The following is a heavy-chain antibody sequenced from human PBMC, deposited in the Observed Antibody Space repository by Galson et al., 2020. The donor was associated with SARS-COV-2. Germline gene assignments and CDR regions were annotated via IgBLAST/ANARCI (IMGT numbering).Heavy chain of an antibody. CDR3: AKDISSPRYDSSGYSRIDYGMDV. CDR2: ISWNSGSI. V-gene: IGHV3-9*01. CDR1: GFTFADYA. J-gene: IGHJ6*02. D-gene: IGHD3-22*01. Sequence: SLQISCAASGFTFADYAMHWVRPAPGKGLEWVSGISWNSGSISYADSVKGRFPISRDNAKNSLYLQMNSLRAEDTALYYCAKDISSPRYDSSGYSRIDYGMDVWGQGTTVTVSS.